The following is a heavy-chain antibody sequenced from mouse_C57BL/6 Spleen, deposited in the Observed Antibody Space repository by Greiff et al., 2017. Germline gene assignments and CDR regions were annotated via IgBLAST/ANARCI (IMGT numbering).Heavy chain of an antibody. J-gene: IGHJ3*01. Sequence: VQVVESGAELVRPGASVTLSCKASGYTFTDYEMHWVKQTPVHGLEWIGAIDPETGGTAYNQKFKGKAILTADKSSSTAYMELRSLTSEDSAVYYCTRSDLYDGYYGFAYWGQGTLVTVSA. CDR2: IDPETGGT. CDR1: GYTFTDYE. D-gene: IGHD2-3*01. V-gene: IGHV1-15*01. CDR3: TRSDLYDGYYGFAY.